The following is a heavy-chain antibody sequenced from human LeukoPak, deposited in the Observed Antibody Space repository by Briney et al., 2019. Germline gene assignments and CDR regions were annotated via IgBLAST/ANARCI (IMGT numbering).Heavy chain of an antibody. Sequence: SETLSLTCTVSGGSISSYYWSRIRQPPGKGLEWIGYIYYSGSTNYNPSLKSRVTISVDTSKNQFSLKLSSVTAADTAVYYCARSGGQSFDYWGQGTLVTVSS. J-gene: IGHJ4*02. CDR3: ARSGGQSFDY. CDR2: IYYSGST. CDR1: GGSISSYY. V-gene: IGHV4-59*08. D-gene: IGHD3-10*01.